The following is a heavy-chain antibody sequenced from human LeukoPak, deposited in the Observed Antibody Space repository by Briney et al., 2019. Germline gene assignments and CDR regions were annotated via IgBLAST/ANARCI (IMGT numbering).Heavy chain of an antibody. Sequence: SEPLSLTCPVSGGSISSYSWSWIRQPTGKGLEWIGHIYYGGSANYNPSLKSRVTISVETFKSQFSLKLSSVTAADTAVYYCAREGWVAAAGTVFDYWGQGTLVTVSS. V-gene: IGHV4-59*01. CDR1: GGSISSYS. CDR2: IYYGGSA. J-gene: IGHJ4*02. D-gene: IGHD6-13*01. CDR3: AREGWVAAAGTVFDY.